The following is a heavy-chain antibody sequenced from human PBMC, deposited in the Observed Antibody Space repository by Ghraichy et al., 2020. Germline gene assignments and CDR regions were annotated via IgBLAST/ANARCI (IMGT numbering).Heavy chain of an antibody. Sequence: SETLSLTCTVSGSSISNYYWSWIRQPAGKGLEWIGRIYGDGSPTYNPSLRSRVTMSVDLSKNQFSLRLSSVTAADTAVYYCARGGPLCEYWGQGILVTVSS. V-gene: IGHV4-4*07. CDR1: GSSISNYY. J-gene: IGHJ4*02. D-gene: IGHD2-15*01. CDR3: ARGGPLCEY. CDR2: IYGDGSP.